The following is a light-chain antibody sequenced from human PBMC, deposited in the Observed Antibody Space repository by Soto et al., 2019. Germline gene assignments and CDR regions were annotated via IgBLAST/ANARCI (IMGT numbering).Light chain of an antibody. CDR2: GAS. Sequence: EIVLTQSPGTLSLSPGERASLSCGASQSVDSYLAWYQQKPGQAPRLVIYGASNRATGIPDRVSGSGSGTSFTLTISRLEPQDFAVYYCQQCASSPYTFGQGTNLEIK. J-gene: IGKJ2*01. CDR3: QQCASSPYT. V-gene: IGKV3-20*01. CDR1: QSVDSY.